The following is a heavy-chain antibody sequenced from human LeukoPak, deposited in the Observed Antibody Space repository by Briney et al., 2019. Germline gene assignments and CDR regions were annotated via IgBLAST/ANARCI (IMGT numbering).Heavy chain of an antibody. V-gene: IGHV3-7*03. CDR1: GFTFSSYW. CDR3: AKGRYSGSYYNWFDP. J-gene: IGHJ5*02. CDR2: IKQDGSEK. D-gene: IGHD1-26*01. Sequence: GGSLRPSCVVSGFTFSSYWMSWVRQAPGKGLEWVANIKQDGSEKYYVDSVKGRFTISRDSAKNSLYLQMNSLRAEDTAVYYCAKGRYSGSYYNWFDPWGQGTLVTVSS.